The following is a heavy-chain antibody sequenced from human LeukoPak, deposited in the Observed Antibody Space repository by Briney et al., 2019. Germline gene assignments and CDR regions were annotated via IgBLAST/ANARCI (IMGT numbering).Heavy chain of an antibody. CDR2: IKQDGSGK. Sequence: EAGGSLRLSCAASGFTFSSYWMSWVRQAPGKGLEWVANIKQDGSGKYYVDSVKGRFTISRDNAKNSLYLQMSSLRAEDTAVYYCAKLAPGIVGASRVDAFDIWGQGTMVTVSS. J-gene: IGHJ3*02. D-gene: IGHD1-26*01. CDR3: AKLAPGIVGASRVDAFDI. CDR1: GFTFSSYW. V-gene: IGHV3-7*03.